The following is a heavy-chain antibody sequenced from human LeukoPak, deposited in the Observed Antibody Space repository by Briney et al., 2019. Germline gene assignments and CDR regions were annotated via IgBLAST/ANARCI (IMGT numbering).Heavy chain of an antibody. V-gene: IGHV4-34*01. D-gene: IGHD3-10*01. Sequence: SETLSLTCAVYGGSFSGYYWSWSRQPPGKGLEWIGEINHSGSTNYNPSLKSRVTISVDTSKNQFSLKLSSVTAADTAVYYCARAGSLGELSTPFDYWGQGTLVTVSS. CDR1: GGSFSGYY. CDR3: ARAGSLGELSTPFDY. J-gene: IGHJ4*02. CDR2: INHSGST.